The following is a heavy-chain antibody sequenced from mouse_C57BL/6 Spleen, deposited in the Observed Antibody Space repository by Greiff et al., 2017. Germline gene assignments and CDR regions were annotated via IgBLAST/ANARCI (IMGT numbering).Heavy chain of an antibody. CDR1: GYTFTSYW. CDR3: GGNYEEGFYAMDY. Sequence: QVQLQQPGAELVKPGASVKLSCKASGYTFTSYWMHWVKQRPGRGLEWIGMIDPNSGGTKYNEKFKSKATLTVDKPSSTAYMQLRSLTSEDSAVYYGGGNYEEGFYAMDYWGQGTSVTVAS. J-gene: IGHJ4*01. D-gene: IGHD2-1*01. V-gene: IGHV1-72*01. CDR2: IDPNSGGT.